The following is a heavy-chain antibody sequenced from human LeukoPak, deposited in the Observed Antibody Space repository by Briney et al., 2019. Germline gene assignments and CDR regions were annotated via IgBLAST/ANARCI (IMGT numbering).Heavy chain of an antibody. Sequence: PSETLSLTCTVSGGSISSYYWSWIRQPAGKGLEWIGRMYISGSTNYNPSLKSRVTMSVDTSKNQFSLKLNSVTAADTAVYYCAREGDDILTGYSFDAFDGWGQGTMVTVS. J-gene: IGHJ3*01. CDR3: AREGDDILTGYSFDAFDG. V-gene: IGHV4-4*07. CDR1: GGSISSYY. D-gene: IGHD3-9*01. CDR2: MYISGST.